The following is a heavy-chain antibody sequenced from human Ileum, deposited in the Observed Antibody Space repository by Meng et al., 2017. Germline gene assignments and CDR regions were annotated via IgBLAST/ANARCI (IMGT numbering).Heavy chain of an antibody. D-gene: IGHD6-13*01. CDR1: GFTLRGST. J-gene: IGHJ4*02. V-gene: IGHV3-73*02. Sequence: QRVESGGGLVRPGGSLILSCAASGFTLRGSTMHWVRQASGKGLEWVGRIRGKAKSYATAYAASVKGRFTISRDESKNTAYLQMSSLKTEDTAVYYCTRLYSAGWGQGTLVTVSS. CDR2: IRGKAKSYAT. CDR3: TRLYSAG.